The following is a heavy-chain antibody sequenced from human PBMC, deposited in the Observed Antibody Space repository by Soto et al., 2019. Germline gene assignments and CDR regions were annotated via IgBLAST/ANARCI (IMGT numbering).Heavy chain of an antibody. CDR1: GGTFSSYA. D-gene: IGHD6-6*01. Sequence: SVKVSCKASGGTFSSYAISWVRQAPVQGLEWMGGIIPIFGTANYAQKFQGRVTITADESTSTAYMELSSLRSEDTAVYYCATYVRIAARPGYFDYWGQGTLVTVSS. CDR3: ATYVRIAARPGYFDY. J-gene: IGHJ4*02. V-gene: IGHV1-69*13. CDR2: IIPIFGTA.